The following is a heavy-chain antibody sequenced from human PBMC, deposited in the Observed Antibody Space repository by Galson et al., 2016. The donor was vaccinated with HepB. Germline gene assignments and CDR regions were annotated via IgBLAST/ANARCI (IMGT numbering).Heavy chain of an antibody. Sequence: WMGGIIPMLRTPNYAQKFPGRLTITADESTSTVYMDLNSLRSEDTAVYYCARGDRFTYGWGGIYWGQGTLVTVSS. CDR2: IIPMLRTP. J-gene: IGHJ4*02. CDR3: ARGDRFTYGWGGIY. D-gene: IGHD5-18*01. V-gene: IGHV1-69*01.